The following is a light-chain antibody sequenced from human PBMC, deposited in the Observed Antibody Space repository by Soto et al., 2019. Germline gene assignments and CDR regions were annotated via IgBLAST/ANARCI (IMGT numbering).Light chain of an antibody. J-gene: IGKJ5*01. CDR2: DAY. V-gene: IGKV3-11*01. CDR1: QSVDRY. CDR3: RQRSNWPPIT. Sequence: EVVLTQSPDTLSLSPGETATLSCRASQSVDRYVAWYQQKVGQAPRLLIYDAYTRATGIPARFSGSGSGTDFTLTISSLEPEDFAVYYCRQRSNWPPITFGQGTRLEIK.